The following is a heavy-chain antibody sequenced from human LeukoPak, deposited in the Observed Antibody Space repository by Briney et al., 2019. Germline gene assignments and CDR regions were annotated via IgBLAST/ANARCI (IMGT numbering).Heavy chain of an antibody. CDR3: AKGGKWDVTPFDY. D-gene: IGHD1-26*01. CDR2: ISGGGST. Sequence: GGSLRLSCAASGFTYTSYSMNWVRQAPGKGLDWVSTISGGGSTYYADSVKGQFTISRDNSKNTLYLQVNSLRAEDTAVYYCAKGGKWDVTPFDYWGQGTLVTVSS. CDR1: GFTYTSYS. V-gene: IGHV3-23*01. J-gene: IGHJ4*02.